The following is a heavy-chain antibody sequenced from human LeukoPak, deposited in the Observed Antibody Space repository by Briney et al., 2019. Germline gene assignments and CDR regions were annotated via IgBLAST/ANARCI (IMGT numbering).Heavy chain of an antibody. CDR1: GIPFSKAW. J-gene: IGHJ6*02. V-gene: IGHV3-15*01. CDR2: IKSKTDGGTI. D-gene: IGHD1-1*01. CDR3: AKHGGNSEYYHMDV. Sequence: PGGSLRLSCAASGIPFSKAWMSWVRQTPGQGLEWVGRIKSKTDGGTIDYAAPVKGRFTISRDDSKNTLYLQMDSLRAEDTAIYYCAKHGGNSEYYHMDVWGQGTTVTVSS.